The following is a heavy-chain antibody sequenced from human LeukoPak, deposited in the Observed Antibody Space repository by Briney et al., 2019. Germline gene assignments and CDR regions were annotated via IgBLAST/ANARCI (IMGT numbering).Heavy chain of an antibody. CDR3: ARDSSGYQ. J-gene: IGHJ4*02. D-gene: IGHD3-22*01. CDR1: GCTFSTYL. CDR2: IKGDRSEK. Sequence: GGSLRLTCAASGCTFSTYLMSWVRQAPGKGLEWVANIKGDRSEKYYGDAMKGRFTLSRDNAKNSLYLQMNSLRAEDAAVYYCARDSSGYQWGQGTLVTVSS. V-gene: IGHV3-7*01.